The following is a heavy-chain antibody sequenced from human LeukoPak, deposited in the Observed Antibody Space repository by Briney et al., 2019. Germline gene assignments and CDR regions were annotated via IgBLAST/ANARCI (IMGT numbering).Heavy chain of an antibody. CDR3: ATADYYGSGSYYSY. V-gene: IGHV1-24*01. D-gene: IGHD3-10*01. J-gene: IGHJ4*02. CDR2: FGPEDGET. CDR1: GYTLTELS. Sequence: ASVKVSCKVSGYTLTELSMHWVRQAPGKGLEWMGGFGPEDGETIYAQKFQGRVTMTEDTSTDTAYMELSSLRSEDTAVYYCATADYYGSGSYYSYWGQGTLVTVSS.